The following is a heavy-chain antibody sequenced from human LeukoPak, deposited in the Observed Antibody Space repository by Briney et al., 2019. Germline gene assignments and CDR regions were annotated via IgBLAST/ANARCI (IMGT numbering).Heavy chain of an antibody. V-gene: IGHV3-53*01. D-gene: IGHD3-10*01. Sequence: GGSLRLSCAASGFTVSSNYMSWVRQAPGKGLEWVSVTYSNGRTYYADSVKGRFTISRDISKNTLYLQMNSLRAEDTAVYYCARDLLLYFGEVTMAFDYWGLGTLVTVSS. J-gene: IGHJ4*02. CDR3: ARDLLLYFGEVTMAFDY. CDR1: GFTVSSNY. CDR2: TYSNGRT.